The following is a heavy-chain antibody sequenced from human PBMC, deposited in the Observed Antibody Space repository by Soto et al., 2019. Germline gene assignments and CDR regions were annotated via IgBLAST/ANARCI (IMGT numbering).Heavy chain of an antibody. V-gene: IGHV1-69*13. CDR1: GGTFSSYA. CDR2: IIPIFGTA. Sequence: GASVKVSCKASGGTFSSYAISWVRQAPGQGLEWMGGIIPIFGTANYAQKFQGRVTITADGSTSTAYMELSSLRSEDTAVYYCARRGAAPGSFYYYYYGMDVWGQGTTVTVSS. CDR3: ARRGAAPGSFYYYYYGMDV. D-gene: IGHD6-6*01. J-gene: IGHJ6*02.